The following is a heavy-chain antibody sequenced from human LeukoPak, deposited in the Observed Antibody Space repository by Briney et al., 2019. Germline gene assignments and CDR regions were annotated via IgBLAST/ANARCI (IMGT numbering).Heavy chain of an antibody. D-gene: IGHD1-26*01. CDR1: GYTFTSYG. V-gene: IGHV1-46*01. Sequence: GASVKVSCKASGYTFTSYGISWVRQAPGQGLEWMGIINPSGGSTSYAQKFQGRVTMTRDTSTSTVYMELSSLRSEDTAVYYCARGSGSYFSVWGQGTLVTVSS. CDR3: ARGSGSYFSV. J-gene: IGHJ4*02. CDR2: INPSGGST.